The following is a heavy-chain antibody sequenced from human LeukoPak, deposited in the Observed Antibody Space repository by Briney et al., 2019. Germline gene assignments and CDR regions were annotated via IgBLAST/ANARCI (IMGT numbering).Heavy chain of an antibody. Sequence: ASVKVSCKASGYTFTGYYMHWVRQAPGQGPEWMGWINPNSGGTNYAQKFQGRVTMTRDTSISTAYMELSRLRSDDTAVYYCARADYDSSGYNDYWGQGTLVTVSS. D-gene: IGHD3-22*01. J-gene: IGHJ4*02. CDR3: ARADYDSSGYNDY. CDR2: INPNSGGT. V-gene: IGHV1-2*02. CDR1: GYTFTGYY.